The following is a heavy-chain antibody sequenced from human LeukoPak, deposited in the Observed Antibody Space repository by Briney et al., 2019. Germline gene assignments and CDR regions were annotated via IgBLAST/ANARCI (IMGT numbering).Heavy chain of an antibody. CDR3: AKSGITMIVVALTFDI. J-gene: IGHJ3*02. CDR1: GFTFSSYA. CDR2: ISGSGGST. D-gene: IGHD3-22*01. V-gene: IGHV3-23*01. Sequence: GGSLRLSCAASGFTFSSYAMSWVRQAPGKGLEWVSAISGSGGSTYCADSVKGRFTISRDNSKNTLYLQMNSLRAEDTAVYYCAKSGITMIVVALTFDIWGQGTMVTVSS.